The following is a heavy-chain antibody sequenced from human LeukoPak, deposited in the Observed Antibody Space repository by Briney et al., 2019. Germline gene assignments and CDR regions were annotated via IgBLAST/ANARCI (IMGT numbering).Heavy chain of an antibody. D-gene: IGHD6-13*01. CDR3: ARDVIAAAGYYYYGMDV. V-gene: IGHV4-59*01. CDR2: IYYSGFT. CDR1: GGSISSYY. Sequence: SETLSLTCTVSGGSISSYYWSWIRQPPGKGMEDIGHIYYSGFTNYNPSLKSRVTMSVDTSKNQFSLKLSSVTAADTAVYYCARDVIAAAGYYYYGMDVWGQGTTVTVSS. J-gene: IGHJ6*02.